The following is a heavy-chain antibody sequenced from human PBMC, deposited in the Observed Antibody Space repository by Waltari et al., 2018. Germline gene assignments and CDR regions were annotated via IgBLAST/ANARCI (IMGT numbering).Heavy chain of an antibody. D-gene: IGHD2-15*01. Sequence: QVQLQQWGAGLLKPSETLSLTCAVYGGSFSGYYWSWLRQPPGKGLEWIGEINHSGSTNYNPSLKSRVTISVDTSKNQFSLKRSSVTAADTAVYYCARGGGGGAPLIRHYYYYYYMDVWGKGTTVTVSS. CDR3: ARGGGGGAPLIRHYYYYYYMDV. CDR1: GGSFSGYY. V-gene: IGHV4-34*01. J-gene: IGHJ6*03. CDR2: INHSGST.